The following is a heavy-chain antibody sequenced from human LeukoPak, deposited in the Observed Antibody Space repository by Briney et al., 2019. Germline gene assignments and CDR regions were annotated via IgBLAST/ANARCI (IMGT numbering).Heavy chain of an antibody. CDR3: ARGRHCVNGLCHNSPGMDV. CDR2: IWFDGKNE. Sequence: GGSLRLSCAASGFTFSGYGMHWVRLAPGKGLEWVADIWFDGKNEHFAASVKGRFTISRDNSKKTMYLQINSLRAEDTAVYYCARGRHCVNGLCHNSPGMDVWGRGTTVTVSS. CDR1: GFTFSGYG. D-gene: IGHD2-8*01. J-gene: IGHJ6*02. V-gene: IGHV3-33*01.